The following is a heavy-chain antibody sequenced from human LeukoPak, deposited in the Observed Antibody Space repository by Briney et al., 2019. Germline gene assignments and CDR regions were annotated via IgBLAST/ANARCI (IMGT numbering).Heavy chain of an antibody. CDR3: GGDILPRYCSSTSCYSNY. CDR2: ISGSGGST. Sequence: GRSLRLSCAASGFTFSSYGMHWVRQAPGKGLEWVSAISGSGGSTYYADSVKGRFTISRDNSKNTLYLQMNSLRAEDTAVYYCGGDILPRYCSSTSCYSNYWGQGTLVTVSS. D-gene: IGHD2-2*01. J-gene: IGHJ4*02. V-gene: IGHV3-23*01. CDR1: GFTFSSYG.